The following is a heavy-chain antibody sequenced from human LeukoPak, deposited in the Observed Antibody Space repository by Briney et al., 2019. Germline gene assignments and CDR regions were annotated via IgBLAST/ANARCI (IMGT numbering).Heavy chain of an antibody. J-gene: IGHJ4*02. CDR2: ISGSGSTT. V-gene: IGHV3-23*01. D-gene: IGHD5-18*01. Sequence: GGSLRLSCAASGFTFSSYAMSWVRQAPGKGLEWVSRISGSGSTTYYTDSVKGRFTVSRDNSKNTLYLQMDSLRVEDTAIYYCAKEPAYSYAKFDYWGQGTLVTVSS. CDR1: GFTFSSYA. CDR3: AKEPAYSYAKFDY.